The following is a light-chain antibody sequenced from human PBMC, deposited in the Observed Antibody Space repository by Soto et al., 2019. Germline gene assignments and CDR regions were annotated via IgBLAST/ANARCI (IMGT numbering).Light chain of an antibody. J-gene: IGLJ2*01. CDR3: GSYTSDNTLV. V-gene: IGLV2-14*03. CDR2: DVS. Sequence: QSVLTQPASVSGSPGQSITISCTGTSSDIGSYNYVSWYQQHSGEVPRLMIYDVSNRPSGVSNRFSGSKSGNTASLTISGLQAEDEADYYCGSYTSDNTLVFGGGTKLTVL. CDR1: SSDIGSYNY.